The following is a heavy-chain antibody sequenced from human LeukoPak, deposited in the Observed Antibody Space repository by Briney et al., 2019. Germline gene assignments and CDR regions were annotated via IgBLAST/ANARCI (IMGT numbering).Heavy chain of an antibody. CDR3: ARVGGSYPY. J-gene: IGHJ4*02. CDR1: GGSFTGYY. D-gene: IGHD1-26*01. CDR2: GDHTGGT. V-gene: IGHV4-34*01. Sequence: SGTLSLTCAVYGGSFTGYYWSWIRQPPGKGLEWIGEGDHTGGTKYNPSLKSRVTISVDTSKNQFSLKLSSVTAADTAVYYCARVGGSYPYWGQGTLVTVSS.